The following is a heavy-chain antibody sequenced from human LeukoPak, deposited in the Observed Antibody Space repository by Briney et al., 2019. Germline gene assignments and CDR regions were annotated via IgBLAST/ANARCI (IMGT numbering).Heavy chain of an antibody. J-gene: IGHJ3*02. CDR2: STSSGNTV. CDR3: ARPPGMTAAFDI. CDR1: GFTFSNYE. D-gene: IGHD1-1*01. Sequence: GGSLRLSCVASGFTFSNYEMNWVRQVPGKGLEWISYSTSSGNTVYYADSVKGRFTTSRDNAKNSLYLQMNSLRVEDTAVYYYARPPGMTAAFDIWGRGTMVTVSS. V-gene: IGHV3-48*03.